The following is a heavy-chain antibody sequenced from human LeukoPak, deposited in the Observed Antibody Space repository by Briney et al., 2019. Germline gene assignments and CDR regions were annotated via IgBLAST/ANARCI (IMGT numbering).Heavy chain of an antibody. J-gene: IGHJ6*03. Sequence: NPSETLSLTCTVSGGSISSRSYCWGWIRQPPGKGLEWIGSVYYSGSTSYNPSLESRVTISLDTSKNQFSLKVSSVTAADTAVYYCARCYYGSGSLYYYYYYMVVWGKGTTVTVSS. CDR1: GGSISSRSYC. V-gene: IGHV4-39*07. D-gene: IGHD3-10*01. CDR2: VYYSGST. CDR3: ARCYYGSGSLYYYYYYMVV.